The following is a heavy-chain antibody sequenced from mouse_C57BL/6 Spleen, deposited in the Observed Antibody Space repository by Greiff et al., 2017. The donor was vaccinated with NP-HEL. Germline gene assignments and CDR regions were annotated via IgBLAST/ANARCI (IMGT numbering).Heavy chain of an antibody. V-gene: IGHV3-2*02. CDR2: ISYSSST. CDR3: ARTARIKY. Sequence: EVQLQESGPGLVKPSQSLSLTCTVTGYSITSGYGWNWIRQFPGNKLEWMGYISYSSSTNYNPSLKSRISITLDTSKNQFFLQLNSVTTEDTATYYCARTARIKYWGQGTTLTVSS. J-gene: IGHJ2*01. D-gene: IGHD1-2*01. CDR1: GYSITSGYG.